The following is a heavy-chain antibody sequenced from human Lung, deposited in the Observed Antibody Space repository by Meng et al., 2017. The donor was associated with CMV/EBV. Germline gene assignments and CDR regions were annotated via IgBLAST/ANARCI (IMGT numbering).Heavy chain of an antibody. V-gene: IGHV4-59*01. CDR3: AREEGIGGFDP. Sequence: GELRGAGPGLVKPSEPRPLPCTVFGGSISSYNWGWTRQPPGKGLEWIGYIYYSGSTNYNPSLKSRVTISVDTSKNQFSLKLISVTAADTAVYYCAREEGIGGFDPWGQGTLVTVSS. CDR1: GGSISSYN. J-gene: IGHJ5*02. CDR2: IYYSGST. D-gene: IGHD3-10*01.